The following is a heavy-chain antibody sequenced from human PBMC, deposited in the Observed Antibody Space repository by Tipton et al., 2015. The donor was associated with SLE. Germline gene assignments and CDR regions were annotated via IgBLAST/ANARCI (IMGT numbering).Heavy chain of an antibody. CDR1: GGSFSGYY. CDR2: INHSGST. D-gene: IGHD6-19*01. Sequence: TLSLTCAVYGGSFSGYYWSWIRQPPGKGLEWIGEINHSGSTNYNPSLKSRVTISVGTSKNQFSLKLSSVTAAGTAVYYCASYSSGLGWFDPWGQGTLVTVSS. J-gene: IGHJ5*02. CDR3: ASYSSGLGWFDP. V-gene: IGHV4-34*01.